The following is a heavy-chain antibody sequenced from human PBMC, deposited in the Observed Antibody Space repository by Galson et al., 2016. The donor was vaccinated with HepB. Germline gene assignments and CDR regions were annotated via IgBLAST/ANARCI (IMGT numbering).Heavy chain of an antibody. CDR3: ARAPSSSWRSYNYYYGMDV. V-gene: IGHV1-2*04. Sequence: SVKVSCKASGYTFTGYYMHWVRQAPGQGLEWMGWINPNSGGTTYAQKFQGWLTMTRDPSISTAYMERSRFRSDDTAVYYWARAPSSSWRSYNYYYGMDVWGQGTTVTVSS. CDR2: INPNSGGT. D-gene: IGHD6-13*01. J-gene: IGHJ6*02. CDR1: GYTFTGYY.